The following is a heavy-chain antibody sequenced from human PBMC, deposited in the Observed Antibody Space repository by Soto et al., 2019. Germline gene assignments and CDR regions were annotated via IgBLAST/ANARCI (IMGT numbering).Heavy chain of an antibody. CDR2: ISYDGSNK. CDR1: GFTFSSYG. J-gene: IGHJ6*02. CDR3: AKDLYQLLIGTNYYGMDV. D-gene: IGHD2-2*01. V-gene: IGHV3-30*18. Sequence: PGGSLRLSCAASGFTFSSYGMHWVRQAPGKGLEWVAVISYDGSNKYYADSVKGRFTISRDNSKNTLYLQMNSLRAEDTAVYYCAKDLYQLLIGTNYYGMDVWGQGTTVTVSS.